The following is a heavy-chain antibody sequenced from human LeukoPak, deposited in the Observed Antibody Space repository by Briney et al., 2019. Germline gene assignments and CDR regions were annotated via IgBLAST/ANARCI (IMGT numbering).Heavy chain of an antibody. J-gene: IGHJ4*02. CDR3: ARVGWNYYDSSGYRIDY. Sequence: GGSLRLSWAASGFTFSSYRMNWVRQAPGKGREWFQSISSSSSYIYYADSVKGRFTISRDNAKNSLYLQMNSLRAEDTAVYYCARVGWNYYDSSGYRIDYWGQGTLVTVSS. D-gene: IGHD3-22*01. CDR1: GFTFSSYR. V-gene: IGHV3-21*01. CDR2: ISSSSSYI.